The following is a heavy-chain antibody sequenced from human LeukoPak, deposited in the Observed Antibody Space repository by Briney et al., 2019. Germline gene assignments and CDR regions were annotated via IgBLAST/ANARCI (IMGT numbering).Heavy chain of an antibody. CDR1: GFTFGNYM. J-gene: IGHJ4*02. D-gene: IGHD4-17*01. Sequence: GSLRLSCAASGFTFGNYMIHWIRQPPGKGLEWIGYIYYSGSTNYNPSLKSRVTISVDTSKNQFSLKLSSVTAADTAVYYCARVLTPYGERAYYFDYWGQGTLVTVSS. V-gene: IGHV4-59*01. CDR3: ARVLTPYGERAYYFDY. CDR2: IYYSGST.